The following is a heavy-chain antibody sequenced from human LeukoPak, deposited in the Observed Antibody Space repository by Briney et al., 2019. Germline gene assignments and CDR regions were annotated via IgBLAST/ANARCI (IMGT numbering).Heavy chain of an antibody. D-gene: IGHD1-1*01. CDR1: GFTFSSYA. CDR3: AKGGGWNPLSA. CDR2: ISGSGGST. J-gene: IGHJ5*02. Sequence: GGSLRLSCAASGFTFSSYAMSWVRQAPGKGLEWVSAISGSGGSTCYADSVKGRFTISRDNSKNTLYLQMNSLRAEDTAVYYCAKGGGWNPLSAWGQGTLITVSS. V-gene: IGHV3-23*01.